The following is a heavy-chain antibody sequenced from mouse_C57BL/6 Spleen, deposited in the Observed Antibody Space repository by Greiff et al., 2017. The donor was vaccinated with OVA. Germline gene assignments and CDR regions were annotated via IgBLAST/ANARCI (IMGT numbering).Heavy chain of an antibody. CDR2: IWSGGRT. CDR1: GFPLTSYG. D-gene: IGHD2-4*01. J-gene: IGHJ4*01. Sequence: QVQLLQSGPGLVQPSQSLSITCTVSGFPLTSYGVHWVRQPPGKGLEWLGVIWSGGRTNYNAACIARLEGRKDNSKSQVFVKMIRLQADDTAIYNCAKGDYDGDRGRYYAMDYWGQGTSVTVSS. V-gene: IGHV2-4*01. CDR3: AKGDYDGDRGRYYAMDY.